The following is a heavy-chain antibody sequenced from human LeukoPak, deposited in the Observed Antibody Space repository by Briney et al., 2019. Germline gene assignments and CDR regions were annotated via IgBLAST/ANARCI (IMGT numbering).Heavy chain of an antibody. D-gene: IGHD4-17*01. CDR1: GFTFSSYW. CDR3: ARDPYGDNWFDP. Sequence: QPGGSLRLSCAASGFTFSSYWVSWVRQAPGKGLEWVANIKEDGSEKYYVDSVKGRFTISRDNAKKSLYLQMNNLRAEDTAVYYCARDPYGDNWFDPWGQGTLVTVSS. CDR2: IKEDGSEK. J-gene: IGHJ5*02. V-gene: IGHV3-7*01.